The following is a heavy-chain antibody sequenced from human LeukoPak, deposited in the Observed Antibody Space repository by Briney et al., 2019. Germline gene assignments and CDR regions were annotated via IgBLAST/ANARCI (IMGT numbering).Heavy chain of an antibody. CDR3: ARRVAYCSGGSCYFDY. D-gene: IGHD2-15*01. Sequence: SQTLSLTCPLSVGSVSSYRAAWIGIRQSPSRGLEWLGRTYYRSRWYNDYAVSVKSRVTIDPDTSKNQFSLKLTSVMTINVSGDGCARRVAYCSGGSCYFDYWGQGTLVTVSS. V-gene: IGHV6-1*01. J-gene: IGHJ4*02. CDR2: TYYRSRWYN. CDR1: VGSVSSYRAA.